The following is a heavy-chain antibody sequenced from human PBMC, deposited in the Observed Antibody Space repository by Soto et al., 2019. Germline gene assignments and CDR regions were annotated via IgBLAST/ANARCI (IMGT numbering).Heavy chain of an antibody. D-gene: IGHD6-13*01. J-gene: IGHJ6*02. Sequence: QVQLVQSGAEVKKPGASVKVSCKASGYTFTSYDISWVRQAPGQGLEWMGWISVYNGNTKYAQKLQGRVTMTTDTSTSKAYMELRSLRSDDTAVYYCAREESIAAAGEYYYYGMDVWGQGTTVTVSS. V-gene: IGHV1-18*01. CDR2: ISVYNGNT. CDR3: AREESIAAAGEYYYYGMDV. CDR1: GYTFTSYD.